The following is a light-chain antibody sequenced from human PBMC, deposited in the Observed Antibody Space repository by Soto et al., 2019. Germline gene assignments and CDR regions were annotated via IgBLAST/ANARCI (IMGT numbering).Light chain of an antibody. CDR3: QQHKSYPVT. V-gene: IGKV1-5*01. CDR1: QSITIW. CDR2: DAS. J-gene: IGKJ4*01. Sequence: DIQMTQSPSSLSASVGDRVTITCRASQSITIWLSWYQQKPGKVPNLLIYDASNLKSGVPSRFSGSGSGTEFTLTISSLQPDDSGTYYCQQHKSYPVTFGGGTKVDIK.